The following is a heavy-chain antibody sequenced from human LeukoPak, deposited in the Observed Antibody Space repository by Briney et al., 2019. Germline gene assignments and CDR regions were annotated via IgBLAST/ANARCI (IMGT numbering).Heavy chain of an antibody. J-gene: IGHJ3*02. D-gene: IGHD5-12*01. CDR2: ISSSSSYI. CDR3: ARDDEDGYKLDAFDI. Sequence: GGSLRLSCAASGFTFSSYSMNWVRQAPGKGLEWVSSISSSSSYIYYADSVKGRFTISRDNAKNSLYLQMNSLRAEDTAVYYCARDDEDGYKLDAFDIWGQGTMVTVSS. V-gene: IGHV3-21*01. CDR1: GFTFSSYS.